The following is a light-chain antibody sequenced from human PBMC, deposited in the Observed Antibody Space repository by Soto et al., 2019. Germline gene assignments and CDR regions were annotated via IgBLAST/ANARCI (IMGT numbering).Light chain of an antibody. J-gene: IGKJ4*01. Sequence: EIVLTQSPWTLSLSPGERATLSCRASQSVSSYLAWYQQKPGQAPRLLIYGVSNRATGIPDRFSGSGSGTDFTLTISRLEPGDFAVYYCQQYVTSPLTFGGGTKVDIK. V-gene: IGKV3-20*01. CDR1: QSVSSY. CDR3: QQYVTSPLT. CDR2: GVS.